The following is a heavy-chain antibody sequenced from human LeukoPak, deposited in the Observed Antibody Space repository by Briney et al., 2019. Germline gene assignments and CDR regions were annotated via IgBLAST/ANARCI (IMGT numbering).Heavy chain of an antibody. Sequence: GGSLRLSCAAAGFTFSSYAMHWVRQALGKGLEWVAVISYDGSNKCYADSVKGRFTISRDNSKNTLYLQMNSLRSEDTAVYYCARGGTYYDILTGYYYSDYWGQGTLVTVSS. V-gene: IGHV3-30-3*01. CDR2: ISYDGSNK. CDR3: ARGGTYYDILTGYYYSDY. CDR1: GFTFSSYA. J-gene: IGHJ4*02. D-gene: IGHD3-9*01.